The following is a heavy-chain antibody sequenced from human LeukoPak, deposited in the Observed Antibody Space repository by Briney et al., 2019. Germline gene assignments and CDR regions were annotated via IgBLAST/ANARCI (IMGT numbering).Heavy chain of an antibody. CDR1: GGTFSSYA. V-gene: IGHV1-69*04. J-gene: IGHJ4*02. CDR3: ARPSYGGKGPFDY. D-gene: IGHD4-23*01. Sequence: SVKVSCKASGGTFSSYAISWVRQAPGQGLEWMGRIIPILGIANYAQKFQGRVTITADKSTSTAYMELSSLRSEDPAVYYCARPSYGGKGPFDYWGQGTLVTVSS. CDR2: IIPILGIA.